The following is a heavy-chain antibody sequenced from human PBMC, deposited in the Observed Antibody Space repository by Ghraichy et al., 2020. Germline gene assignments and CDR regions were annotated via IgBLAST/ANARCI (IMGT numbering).Heavy chain of an antibody. Sequence: SETLSLTCAVYGGSFSGYYWSWIRQPPGKGLEWIGEINHSGSTNYNPSLKSRVTISVDTSKNQFSLKLSSVTAADTAVYYCARGGRLTRDYVWGSYRFGYYYGMDVWGQGTTVTVSS. V-gene: IGHV4-34*01. D-gene: IGHD3-16*02. CDR3: ARGGRLTRDYVWGSYRFGYYYGMDV. J-gene: IGHJ6*02. CDR2: INHSGST. CDR1: GGSFSGYY.